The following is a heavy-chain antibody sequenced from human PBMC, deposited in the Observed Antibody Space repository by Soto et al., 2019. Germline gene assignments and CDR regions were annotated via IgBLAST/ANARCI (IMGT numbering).Heavy chain of an antibody. Sequence: ASVKVSCKASGYTFTGYYMHWVRQAPGQGLEWMGWINPNSGGTNYAQKFQGRVTMTRDTSISTAYMELSRLRSDDTAVYYCAREGYSRGWYGGYYYYYGMDVWGQGTTVTVSS. CDR3: AREGYSRGWYGGYYYYYGMDV. V-gene: IGHV1-2*02. D-gene: IGHD6-19*01. CDR1: GYTFTGYY. J-gene: IGHJ6*02. CDR2: INPNSGGT.